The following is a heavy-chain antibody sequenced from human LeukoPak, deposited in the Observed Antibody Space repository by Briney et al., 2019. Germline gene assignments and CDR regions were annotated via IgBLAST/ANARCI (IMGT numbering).Heavy chain of an antibody. Sequence: ASVKVSCKASGYTFTSYDINWVRQATGQGLEWMGWLNPNSGNTGYAQKFQGRVTMTRNTSISTAYMELSSLRSEDTAVYYCAGEYSSSLGDAFDIWGQGTMVTVSS. D-gene: IGHD6-6*01. V-gene: IGHV1-8*01. CDR1: GYTFTSYD. J-gene: IGHJ3*02. CDR3: AGEYSSSLGDAFDI. CDR2: LNPNSGNT.